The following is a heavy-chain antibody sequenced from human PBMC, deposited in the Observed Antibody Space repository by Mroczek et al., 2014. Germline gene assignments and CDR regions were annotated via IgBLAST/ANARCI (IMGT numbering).Heavy chain of an antibody. J-gene: IGHJ5*02. CDR2: IYTSGST. D-gene: IGHD2-2*01. CDR3: ARGLGYCSSTSCYESLYNWFDP. Sequence: QVQLQQWGPGLVKPSQTLSLTCTVSGGSISSGSYYWSWIRQPAGKGLEWIGRIYTSGSTNYNPSLKSRVTMSVDTSKNQFSLKLSSVTAADTAVYYCARGLGYCSSTSCYESLYNWFDPWGQGTPGHRL. CDR1: GGSISSGSYY. V-gene: IGHV4-61*02.